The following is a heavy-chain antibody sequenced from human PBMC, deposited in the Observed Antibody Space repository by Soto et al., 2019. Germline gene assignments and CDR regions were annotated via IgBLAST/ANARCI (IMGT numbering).Heavy chain of an antibody. D-gene: IGHD4-17*01. J-gene: IGHJ5*02. CDR1: GDTISTGGYS. V-gene: IGHV4-30-2*01. CDR2: TYHSGKP. Sequence: QLQLQESGSRLVKSSETLSLTCAVSGDTISTGGYSCAWIRQPPGKALEWIVHTYHSGKPYYNPPLKSRVIISVDRSKNQFSLKLSSVTAADTAVYYCARETYGYYVGYFDPWGQGTLVTVSS. CDR3: ARETYGYYVGYFDP.